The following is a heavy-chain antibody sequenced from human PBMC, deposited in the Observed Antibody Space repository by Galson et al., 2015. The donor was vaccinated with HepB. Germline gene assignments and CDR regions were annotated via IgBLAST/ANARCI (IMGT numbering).Heavy chain of an antibody. CDR2: ISGGGTTI. CDR1: GFIFSSYS. D-gene: IGHD3-9*01. CDR3: ATIMYDILAGYYD. V-gene: IGHV3-48*01. J-gene: IGHJ4*02. Sequence: SLRLSCAASGFIFSSYSMNWVRQAPGKGLEWLSYISGGGTTIYYADSVKGRFTISRDNAKNSVYLQMHSLRAEDTAVYYCATIMYDILAGYYDWGQGTLVTVSS.